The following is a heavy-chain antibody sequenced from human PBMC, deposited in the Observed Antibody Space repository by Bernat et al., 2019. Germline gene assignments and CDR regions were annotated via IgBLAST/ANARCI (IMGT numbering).Heavy chain of an antibody. Sequence: EVQLLESGGGLVQPGGSLRLSCAASGFTFSSYAMSWVRQAPGKGLEWVSAISGSGGSTDYADSVKGRFTISRDNSKNTLYLQMNSPRAEDTAVYYCATFNVAATFLGAFDIWGQGTMVTVSS. CDR1: GFTFSSYA. J-gene: IGHJ3*02. V-gene: IGHV3-23*01. CDR3: ATFNVAATFLGAFDI. CDR2: ISGSGGST. D-gene: IGHD2-15*01.